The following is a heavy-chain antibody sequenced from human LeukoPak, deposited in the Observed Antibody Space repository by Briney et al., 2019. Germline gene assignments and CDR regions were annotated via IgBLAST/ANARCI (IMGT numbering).Heavy chain of an antibody. CDR2: IKQDGSEK. CDR1: GFTFSRFW. V-gene: IGHV3-7*04. Sequence: SGGSLRLSCAASGFTFSRFWMSWVRQAPGKGLEWVANIKQDGSEKYYVVSVKGRFTISRDNAKNSLYLQMNSLRAEDTAVFYCARDGTYTDYDPDFDIWGQGTLVTVSS. J-gene: IGHJ4*02. D-gene: IGHD5-12*01. CDR3: ARDGTYTDYDPDFDI.